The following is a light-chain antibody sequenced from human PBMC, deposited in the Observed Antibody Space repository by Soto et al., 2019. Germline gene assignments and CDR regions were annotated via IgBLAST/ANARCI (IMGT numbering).Light chain of an antibody. J-gene: IGKJ1*01. CDR3: QQYGSSPA. CDR1: QSVSRDY. V-gene: IGKV3-20*01. CDR2: GVS. Sequence: EIVLTQSPGTLSLSQGERATLSCRASQSVSRDYLARYQQKPGQAPRLFIYGVSRRAAGIPDRFRGSGSGTDFTLTINGLEPEDFAVYYCQQYGSSPAFGQGTLVEIK.